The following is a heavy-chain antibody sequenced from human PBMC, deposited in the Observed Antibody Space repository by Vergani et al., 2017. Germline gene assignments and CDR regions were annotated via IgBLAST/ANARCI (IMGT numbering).Heavy chain of an antibody. CDR1: GGSISSGSYY. CDR2: IYTSGST. CDR3: ARHGGSGNFYHLFDS. V-gene: IGHV4-61*02. Sequence: QVQLQESGPGLVKSSETLSLTCTVSGGSISSGSYYWSWIRQPAGKGLEWIGRIYTSGSTNYNPSLKSRVTMSVDTSKNLISLKLNSVTAADTALYYCARHGGSGNFYHLFDSWGQGTLVTVSS. D-gene: IGHD3-10*01. J-gene: IGHJ4*02.